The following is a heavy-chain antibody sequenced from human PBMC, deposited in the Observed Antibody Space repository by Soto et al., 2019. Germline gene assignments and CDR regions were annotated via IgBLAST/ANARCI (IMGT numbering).Heavy chain of an antibody. CDR2: INHSGST. CDR1: GGSFSGYY. J-gene: IGHJ4*02. D-gene: IGHD5-18*01. Sequence: ASETLSLTCAVYGGSFSGYYWSWIRQPPGKGLEWIGEINHSGSTNYNPSLKSRVTISVDTSKNQFSLKLSSVTAADTAVYYCARGRRIQLWLRADFDYWGQGTLVTVSS. V-gene: IGHV4-34*01. CDR3: ARGRRIQLWLRADFDY.